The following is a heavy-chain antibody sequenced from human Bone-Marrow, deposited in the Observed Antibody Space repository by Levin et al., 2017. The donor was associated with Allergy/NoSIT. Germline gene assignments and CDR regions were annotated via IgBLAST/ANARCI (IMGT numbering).Heavy chain of an antibody. CDR2: IQSNGKT. V-gene: IGHV3-74*01. Sequence: GGSLRLSCAASGFTFSTYWMHWVRQAPGKGLVWVSRIQSNGKTNYADSVKGRFTISRDNAKNTLYLQMNSLTVEDTAVYYCARDRFYSDSGSNFSWVDPWGQGTLVTVS. CDR3: ARDRFYSDSGSNFSWVDP. J-gene: IGHJ5*02. CDR1: GFTFSTYW. D-gene: IGHD3-10*01.